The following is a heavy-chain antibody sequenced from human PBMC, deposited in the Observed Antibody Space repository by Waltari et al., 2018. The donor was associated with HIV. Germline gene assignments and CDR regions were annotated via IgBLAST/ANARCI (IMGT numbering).Heavy chain of an antibody. V-gene: IGHV1-18*01. Sequence: QVQLVQSGAEVKKPGASVKVSCKASGYTFTSYGISWVRQAPGQGLEWMGWISAYNGNTNNAQKLQGRVTMTTDTSTSTAYMELRSLRSDDTAVYYCARDLRGYCSSTSCYALGSYYYYGMDVWGQGTTVTVSS. J-gene: IGHJ6*02. D-gene: IGHD2-2*01. CDR3: ARDLRGYCSSTSCYALGSYYYYGMDV. CDR1: GYTFTSYG. CDR2: ISAYNGNT.